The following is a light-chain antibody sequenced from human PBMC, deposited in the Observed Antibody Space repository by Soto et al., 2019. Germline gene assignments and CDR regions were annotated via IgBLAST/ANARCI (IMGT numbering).Light chain of an antibody. CDR2: EVN. Sequence: QSVLTQPPSASGSPGQSVAISCTGTTSDIGGYDYVSWYQQHPGKAPKLMIYEVNTRPSGVPDRFSGSKSGNTASLTVSGLQAEDEADYSCSSHGGNSPYVFGTGTKLTVL. J-gene: IGLJ1*01. V-gene: IGLV2-8*01. CDR3: SSHGGNSPYV. CDR1: TSDIGGYDY.